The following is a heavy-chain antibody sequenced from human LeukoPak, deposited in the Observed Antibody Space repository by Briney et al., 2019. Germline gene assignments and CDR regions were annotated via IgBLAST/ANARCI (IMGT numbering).Heavy chain of an antibody. J-gene: IGHJ4*02. D-gene: IGHD5-18*01. V-gene: IGHV3-7*01. CDR1: GFTFISYW. CDR2: IKQDGSEK. CDR3: ARAKDARMKDTAMVYPFDY. Sequence: GGSLRLSCAASGFTFISYWLTWVRQAPGKGLEWVANIKQDGSEKYYVGSVKGRFTISRDNAKNSLYLQMNSLRAEDTAVYYCARAKDARMKDTAMVYPFDYWGQGTLVTVSS.